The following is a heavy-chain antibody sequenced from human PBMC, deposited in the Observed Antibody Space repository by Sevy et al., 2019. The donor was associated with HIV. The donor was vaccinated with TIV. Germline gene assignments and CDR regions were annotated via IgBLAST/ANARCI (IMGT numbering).Heavy chain of an antibody. CDR3: ARWRTAINAFDI. Sequence: GGSLRLSCAASRFTFSNFWMTWVRQAPGKGLEWVANIKQDGSEKYYVDSVRGRFTISRDNAKNSLYLQMNSLRAEGKAVYYCARWRTAINAFDIWGQGTMVTVSS. J-gene: IGHJ3*02. CDR1: RFTFSNFW. CDR2: IKQDGSEK. V-gene: IGHV3-7*01. D-gene: IGHD5-18*01.